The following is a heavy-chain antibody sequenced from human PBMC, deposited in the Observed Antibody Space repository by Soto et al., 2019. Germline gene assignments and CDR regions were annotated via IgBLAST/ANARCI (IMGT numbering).Heavy chain of an antibody. D-gene: IGHD3-22*01. V-gene: IGHV1-69*13. Sequence: SVKVSCRASGGTFSSYAISWVRQAPGQGLEWMGGIIPIFGTANYAQKFQGRVTITADESTSTAYMELSSLRSEDTAVYYCARDSSSGYYFYYYGMDVWGQGTTVTVSS. CDR2: IIPIFGTA. J-gene: IGHJ6*02. CDR1: GGTFSSYA. CDR3: ARDSSSGYYFYYYGMDV.